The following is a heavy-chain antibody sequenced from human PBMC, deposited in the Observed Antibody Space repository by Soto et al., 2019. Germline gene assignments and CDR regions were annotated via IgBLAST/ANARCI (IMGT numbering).Heavy chain of an antibody. Sequence: QVQLQQWGAGLLKPSETLSLICAIYGESISAYHWTWIRQPPGQGLEWIGSIYHDGTTTYNPSHKSRVTISIDTSKNEFSLQLSSVTAADTAVYFCVGPGGLLYHWGQGTLVTVSS. J-gene: IGHJ4*02. CDR3: VGPGGLLYH. CDR2: IYHDGTT. CDR1: GESISAYH. D-gene: IGHD3-10*01. V-gene: IGHV4-34*01.